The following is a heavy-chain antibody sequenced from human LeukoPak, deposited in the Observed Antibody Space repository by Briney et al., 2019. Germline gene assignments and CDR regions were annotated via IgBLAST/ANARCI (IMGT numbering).Heavy chain of an antibody. Sequence: ASVKVPCKASGYTFTSYGISWVRQAPGQGLEWMGWISAYNGNTNYAQKLQGRVTMTTDTSTSTAYMELRSLRSDDTAVYYCAREGYCSGGSCYLDAFDIWGQGTMVTVSS. CDR2: ISAYNGNT. CDR3: AREGYCSGGSCYLDAFDI. D-gene: IGHD2-15*01. J-gene: IGHJ3*02. CDR1: GYTFTSYG. V-gene: IGHV1-18*01.